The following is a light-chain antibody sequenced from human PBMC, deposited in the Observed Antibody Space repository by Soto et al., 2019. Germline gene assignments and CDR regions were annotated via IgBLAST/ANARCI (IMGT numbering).Light chain of an antibody. CDR3: QQRSNWPPIT. CDR1: QSVSSY. Sequence: EIVLTQSPATLSLSPGERATLSCRASQSVSSYLAWYQQKPGQAPRLLIYDASNRATGIPARVSGSGSGTDFTLTISSLEPEDFAVYYCQQRSNWPPITFGQGKRLEIK. J-gene: IGKJ5*01. CDR2: DAS. V-gene: IGKV3-11*01.